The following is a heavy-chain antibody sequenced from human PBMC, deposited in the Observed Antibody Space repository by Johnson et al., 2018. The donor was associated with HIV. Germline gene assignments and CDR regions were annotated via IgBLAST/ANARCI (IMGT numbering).Heavy chain of an antibody. Sequence: VQLVESGGGVVQPGRSLRLSCAASGFTFSSYAMHWVRQAPGKGLEWVAVISFDGSNKYYADSVKGRFTISRDNSKNTLYLQMNSLRAEDTAVYYCARVTKYYFDGSVDGFDVWGQGTVVTVSS. V-gene: IGHV3-30*04. J-gene: IGHJ3*01. CDR3: ARVTKYYFDGSVDGFDV. D-gene: IGHD3-22*01. CDR2: ISFDGSNK. CDR1: GFTFSSYA.